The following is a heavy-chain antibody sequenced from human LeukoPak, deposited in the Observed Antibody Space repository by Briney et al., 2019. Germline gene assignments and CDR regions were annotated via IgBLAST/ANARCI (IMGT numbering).Heavy chain of an antibody. D-gene: IGHD6-6*01. Sequence: GGSLRLSCAASGFTFSSYAMSWVRQAPGKGLEWVSAISGSGGSTYYADSVKGRFTISRDNSKNTLYLQMNSLRAEDTPIYYCAKGQLVRGEFDYWGQGTLVTVSS. V-gene: IGHV3-23*01. CDR3: AKGQLVRGEFDY. CDR1: GFTFSSYA. CDR2: ISGSGGST. J-gene: IGHJ4*02.